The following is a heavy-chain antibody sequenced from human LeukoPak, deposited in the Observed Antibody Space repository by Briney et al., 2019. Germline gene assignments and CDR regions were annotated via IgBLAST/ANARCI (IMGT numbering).Heavy chain of an antibody. V-gene: IGHV3-30*18. CDR3: AKRRGGWYFNDDYGMDV. J-gene: IGHJ6*02. CDR2: ISYDGSNK. Sequence: PGGSLRLSCAASGFTFSSYGMHWVRQAPGKGLEWVAVISYDGSNKYYADSVKGRFTISRDNSKNTLYLQMNSLRAEDTAVYYCAKRRGGWYFNDDYGMDVWGQGTTVTVSS. CDR1: GFTFSSYG. D-gene: IGHD6-19*01.